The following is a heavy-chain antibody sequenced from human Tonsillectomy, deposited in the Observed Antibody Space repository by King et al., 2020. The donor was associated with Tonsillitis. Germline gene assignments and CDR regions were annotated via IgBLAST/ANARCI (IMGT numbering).Heavy chain of an antibody. CDR2: ISSSSSYI. V-gene: IGHV3-21*01. CDR3: ARDSLPERYSLSNYYFDY. CDR1: GFTFSRCI. Sequence: VQLVESGGGLVKPGGSLRLSCAASGFTFSRCIMNWVRQAPGKGLEWVSSISSSSSYIYYADPVKGRFNSSRDNAKNSLYLQMNSLRAEDTAVYYCARDSLPERYSLSNYYFDYWGQGTLVTVSS. D-gene: IGHD5-18*01. J-gene: IGHJ4*02.